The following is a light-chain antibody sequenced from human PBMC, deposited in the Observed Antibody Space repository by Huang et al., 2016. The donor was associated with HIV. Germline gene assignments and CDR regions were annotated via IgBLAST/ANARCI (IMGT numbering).Light chain of an antibody. Sequence: IVLTQTPASLSLSAGERATLSCRASQSVSHYLAWYQHKPGQPPRLLIYGASRRATDIPARFNGSGSVTDFTLTISSLGAEDSALYYCQESDTWPRLTLGGGTKVEIK. CDR3: QESDTWPRLT. V-gene: IGKV3-11*01. CDR2: GAS. J-gene: IGKJ4*01. CDR1: QSVSHY.